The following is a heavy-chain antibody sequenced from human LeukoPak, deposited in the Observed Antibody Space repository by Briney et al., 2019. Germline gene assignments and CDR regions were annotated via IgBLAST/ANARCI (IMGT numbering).Heavy chain of an antibody. D-gene: IGHD6-13*01. CDR3: ARDDGSSWFDFDY. Sequence: GGSLRLSCAASGFTFSSNYMSWVRQAPGKGLEWVSVIYSGGSTYYADSVKGRFTISRDNSKNTLYLQMNSLRAEDTAVYYCARDDGSSWFDFDYWGQGTLVTVSS. J-gene: IGHJ4*02. CDR2: IYSGGST. V-gene: IGHV3-66*02. CDR1: GFTFSSNY.